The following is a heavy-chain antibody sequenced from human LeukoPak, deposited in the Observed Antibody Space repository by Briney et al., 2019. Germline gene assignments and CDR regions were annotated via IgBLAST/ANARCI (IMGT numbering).Heavy chain of an antibody. CDR2: IRYDGSNK. CDR1: GSTFSSYG. D-gene: IGHD6-6*01. CDR3: ARRGVSSSSPGKYYFDY. V-gene: IGHV3-30*02. Sequence: GGSLRLSCAASGSTFSSYGMHWVRQAPGKGLEWVAFIRYDGSNKYYADSVKGRFTISRDNSKNTLYLQMNSLRAEDTAVYYCARRGVSSSSPGKYYFDYWGQGTLVTVSS. J-gene: IGHJ4*02.